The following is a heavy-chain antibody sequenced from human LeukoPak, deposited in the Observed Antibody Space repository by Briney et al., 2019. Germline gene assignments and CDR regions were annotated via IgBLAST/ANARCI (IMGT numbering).Heavy chain of an antibody. Sequence: AGGSLRLSCAASGFTFSSYSMNWVRQAPGKGLEWVSSISSSSSYIYYADSVKGRFTISRDNAKNTLYLQMNNLRAEDTAVYYCARDAVDTANAVWGQGTTVTVSS. D-gene: IGHD5-18*01. CDR2: ISSSSSYI. CDR1: GFTFSSYS. CDR3: ARDAVDTANAV. V-gene: IGHV3-21*01. J-gene: IGHJ6*02.